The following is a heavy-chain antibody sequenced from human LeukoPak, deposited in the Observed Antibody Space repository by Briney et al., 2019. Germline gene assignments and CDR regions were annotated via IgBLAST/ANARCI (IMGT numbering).Heavy chain of an antibody. CDR3: ARRRSSGYGENCFDY. D-gene: IGHD3-22*01. J-gene: IGHJ4*02. CDR1: GGSISSSGYY. V-gene: IGHV4-39*01. Sequence: SETLSLTCTVSGGSISSSGYYWDWIRQPPGKGLEWIGSIYHSGSTYYNPSLKSRVTISVDTSKNQFSLKLSSVTAADTAVYYCARRRSSGYGENCFDYWGQGTLVTVSS. CDR2: IYHSGST.